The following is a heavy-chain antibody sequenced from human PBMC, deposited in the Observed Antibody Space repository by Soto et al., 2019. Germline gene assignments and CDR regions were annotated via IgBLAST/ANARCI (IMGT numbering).Heavy chain of an antibody. D-gene: IGHD6-6*01. CDR1: GGTFSSYT. V-gene: IGHV1-69*01. CDR3: AIDGDVTSTRPRGALDI. Sequence: QVQLVQSGAEVKKPGSSVKVSCKASGGTFSSYTFSWVRQAPGQGLEWMGGIVPLFGTTNDAKIFQGRVTISADESTSTVYMELSSLRSEDSAIYYCAIDGDVTSTRPRGALDIWGQGTVITVSS. J-gene: IGHJ3*02. CDR2: IVPLFGTT.